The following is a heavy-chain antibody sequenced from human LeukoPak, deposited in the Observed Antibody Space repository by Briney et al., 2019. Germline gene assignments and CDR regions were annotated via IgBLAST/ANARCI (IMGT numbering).Heavy chain of an antibody. CDR1: GYTFTGYY. Sequence: ASVKVSCKASGYTFTGYYMHWVRQAPGQGLEWMGWINPNSGGTNYAQKFQGRVTMTRDTSISTAYMELSRLRSDDTAVYYCAREGAAAGLRDAFDIWGQGTMVTVSS. CDR3: AREGAAAGLRDAFDI. J-gene: IGHJ3*02. D-gene: IGHD6-13*01. CDR2: INPNSGGT. V-gene: IGHV1-2*02.